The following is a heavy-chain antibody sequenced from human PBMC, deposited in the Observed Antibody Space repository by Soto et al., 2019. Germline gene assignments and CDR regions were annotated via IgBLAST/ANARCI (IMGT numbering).Heavy chain of an antibody. CDR3: TTAHCSGGSCYYNYYYYMDV. J-gene: IGHJ6*03. CDR1: GFTFSNAW. CDR2: IKSKTDGGTT. D-gene: IGHD2-15*01. V-gene: IGHV3-15*01. Sequence: GGSLRLSCAASGFTFSNAWMSWVRQAPGKGLEWVGRIKSKTDGGTTDYAAPVKGRFTISRDDSKNTLYLQMNSLKTEDTAVYYCTTAHCSGGSCYYNYYYYMDVWGKGTTVNVSS.